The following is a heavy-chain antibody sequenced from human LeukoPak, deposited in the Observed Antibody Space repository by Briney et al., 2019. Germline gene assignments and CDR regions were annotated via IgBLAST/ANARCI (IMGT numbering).Heavy chain of an antibody. CDR1: GFTFSSYS. Sequence: GGSLRLSCAASGFTFSSYSMNWVRQAPGKGLEWVSSISSSSSYIYYADSVKGRFTISRDNAENSLYLQMYSLRAEDTAVYYCAREHSRIAAAVGRGDYWGQGTLVTVSS. J-gene: IGHJ4*02. V-gene: IGHV3-21*01. D-gene: IGHD6-13*01. CDR3: AREHSRIAAAVGRGDY. CDR2: ISSSSSYI.